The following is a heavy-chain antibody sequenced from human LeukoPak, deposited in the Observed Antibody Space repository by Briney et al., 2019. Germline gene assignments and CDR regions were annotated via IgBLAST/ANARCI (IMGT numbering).Heavy chain of an antibody. J-gene: IGHJ4*02. CDR1: GSSLSTSGVG. CDR3: AYSSYYLWYFDY. D-gene: IGHD3-22*01. CDR2: IYWDDGK. Sequence: SGPTLVNPTQTLTLTCTFSGSSLSTSGVGVGCIRQPPGKALEWLALIYWDDGKRYSPSLKSRLTITKDTSKNQVVLTMTNMDPVDTATYYCAYSSYYLWYFDYWGQGTLVTVSS. V-gene: IGHV2-5*02.